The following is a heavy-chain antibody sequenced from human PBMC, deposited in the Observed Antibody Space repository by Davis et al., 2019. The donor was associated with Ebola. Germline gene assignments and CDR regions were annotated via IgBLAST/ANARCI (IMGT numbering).Heavy chain of an antibody. CDR2: IGSDSGGI. CDR3: ARDRSGDYELLYYYYMDV. Sequence: GGSLRLSCAASGFTFSSYAMSWVRQAPGKGLDWVSIIGSDSGGIQYADSVKGRFTISRDNAKNSLYLQMNSLRAEDTAVYYCARDRSGDYELLYYYYMDVWGKGTTVTVSS. D-gene: IGHD4-17*01. V-gene: IGHV3-21*01. CDR1: GFTFSSYA. J-gene: IGHJ6*03.